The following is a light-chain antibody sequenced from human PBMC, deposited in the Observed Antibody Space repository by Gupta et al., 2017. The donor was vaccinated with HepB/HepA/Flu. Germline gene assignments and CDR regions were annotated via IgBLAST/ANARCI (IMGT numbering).Light chain of an antibody. J-gene: IGKJ2*01. CDR1: QSVLYSSNNENS. CDR3: QQDDSTPYT. Sequence: DIVMTHSPDSLAVSLGERATINCKSSQSVLYSSNNENSLAWYQQKPGQPPKLLIYWAPTRESGVPDRFSGSGSGTDFTLTISSLQAEDVAVYYCQQDDSTPYTFGQGTKLEIK. V-gene: IGKV4-1*01. CDR2: WAP.